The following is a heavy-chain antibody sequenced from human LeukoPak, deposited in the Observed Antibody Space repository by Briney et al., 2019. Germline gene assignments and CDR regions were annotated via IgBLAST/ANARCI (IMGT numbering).Heavy chain of an antibody. CDR3: ARSDGSAYIPHSCFDP. D-gene: IGHD3-3*01. CDR1: GFTFDDYG. J-gene: IGHJ5*02. V-gene: IGHV3-20*01. CDR2: INWNGGST. Sequence: GGSLRLSCAASGFTFDDYGMSWVRQAPGKGLEWVSGINWNGGSTGYADSVKGRFTISRDNAKKSLYLQMNSLRAEDTALYHCARSDGSAYIPHSCFDPWGQGTLVTVSS.